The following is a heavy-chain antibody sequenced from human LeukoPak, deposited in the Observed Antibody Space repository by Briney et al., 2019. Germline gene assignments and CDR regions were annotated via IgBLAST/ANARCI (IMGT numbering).Heavy chain of an antibody. CDR3: AKGTIVGAYNLDY. Sequence: PGGSLRLSCAASGFTFSSYAMNWVRQAPGKGLEWISAISDSDGSTYYADSVKGRFTISRDNSKNTLYLQLNSLRAEDTAVYYCAKGTIVGAYNLDYWGQGTLVTVSS. J-gene: IGHJ4*02. CDR1: GFTFSSYA. V-gene: IGHV3-23*01. CDR2: ISDSDGST. D-gene: IGHD1-26*01.